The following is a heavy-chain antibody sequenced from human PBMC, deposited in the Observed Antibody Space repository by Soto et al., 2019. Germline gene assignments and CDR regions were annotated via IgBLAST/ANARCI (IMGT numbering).Heavy chain of an antibody. V-gene: IGHV4-59*01. CDR2: IYYSGST. D-gene: IGHD4-4*01. CDR3: ARAHSNYEGVDFDY. Sequence: SETLSLTCTVSGGSISSYYWSWIRQPPGKGLEWIGYIYYSGSTNYNPSLKSRVTISVDTSKNQFSLKLSSVTAADTAVYYCARAHSNYEGVDFDYWGQGTLVTVSS. J-gene: IGHJ4*02. CDR1: GGSISSYY.